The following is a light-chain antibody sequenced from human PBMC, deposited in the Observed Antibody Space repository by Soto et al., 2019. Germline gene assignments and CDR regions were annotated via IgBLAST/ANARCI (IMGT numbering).Light chain of an antibody. CDR3: QQLNSYPPT. Sequence: DLQLTQSPSFLSASVGDRVTITCRASQDISRYLAWYQQQPGKAPDLLIYAASTLQSGVPSRFSGSGSGTEFTLTISSLQPEDFATYYCQQLNSYPPTFGPGTKVDI. CDR1: QDISRY. V-gene: IGKV1-9*01. CDR2: AAS. J-gene: IGKJ3*01.